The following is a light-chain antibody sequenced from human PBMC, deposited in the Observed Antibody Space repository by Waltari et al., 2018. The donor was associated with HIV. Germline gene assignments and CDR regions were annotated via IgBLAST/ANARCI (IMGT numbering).Light chain of an antibody. V-gene: IGLV2-23*02. CDR2: DVS. CDR3: LTYVSKTSTWQ. Sequence: QSALTQPASVSGNPGPSVTITCPGTDIDIRNYNLVPWFQQPPGKAPKLLIYDVSKRPSGVSSRFSGSKSGYFASLTISGLLTEDESSYYCLTYVSKTSTWQFGGGTYLTV. CDR1: DIDIRNYNL. J-gene: IGLJ3*02.